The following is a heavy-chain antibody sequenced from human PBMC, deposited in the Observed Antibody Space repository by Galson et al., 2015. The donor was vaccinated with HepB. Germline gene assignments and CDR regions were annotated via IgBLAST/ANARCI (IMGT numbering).Heavy chain of an antibody. CDR1: GGSIGSGDIYY. Sequence: ETLSLTCTVSGGSIGSGDIYYWAWIRQPPGKGLEWIGSIYYTGATSYNPSLKSRVTISVDTSKNQFSLRLSSVTAVDAAIYYCARHHLELGDYYFDYWGQGTLVTVSS. CDR3: ARHHLELGDYYFDY. D-gene: IGHD1-26*01. V-gene: IGHV4-39*01. CDR2: IYYTGAT. J-gene: IGHJ4*02.